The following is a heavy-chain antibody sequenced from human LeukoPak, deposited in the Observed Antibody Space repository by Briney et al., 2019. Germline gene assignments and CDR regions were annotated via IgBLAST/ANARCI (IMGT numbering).Heavy chain of an antibody. CDR1: GGSFSGYY. D-gene: IGHD2-15*01. J-gene: IGHJ6*02. Sequence: PSETLSLACAVYGGSFSGYYWSWIRQPPGKGLEWIGEINHSGSTNYNPSLKSRVTISVDTSKNQFSLKLSSVTAADTAVYYCARGPIVVVVAATHGGYYGMDVWGQGTTVTVSS. CDR2: INHSGST. CDR3: ARGPIVVVVAATHGGYYGMDV. V-gene: IGHV4-34*01.